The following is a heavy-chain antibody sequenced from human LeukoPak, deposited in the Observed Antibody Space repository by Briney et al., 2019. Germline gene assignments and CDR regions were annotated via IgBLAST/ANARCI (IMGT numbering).Heavy chain of an antibody. V-gene: IGHV4-61*02. J-gene: IGHJ5*02. CDR2: IYISGST. CDR3: AREGLNMVRGIIPKEAWGWFDP. Sequence: SETLSLTCTVSGGSISSSSYYWGWIRQPAGKGLEWIGRIYISGSTNYNPSLKSRVSMSVDTSKNQFSLRLSSVTAADTAVYYCAREGLNMVRGIIPKEAWGWFDPWGQGTLVTVSS. CDR1: GGSISSSSYY. D-gene: IGHD3-10*01.